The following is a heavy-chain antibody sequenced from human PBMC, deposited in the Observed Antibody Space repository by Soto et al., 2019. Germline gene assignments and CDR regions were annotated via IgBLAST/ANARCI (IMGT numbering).Heavy chain of an antibody. CDR2: IIPIFNAA. CDR3: ARQMVSSCWHYGNWFDP. J-gene: IGHJ5*02. Sequence: QEQLVQSGAEVKKPGSSVKVSCKVSGGTFSTYAISWVRQAPGQGLEWMGGIIPIFNAAKYAQKFQGRVTITADKSTSTAHMELSSLRSEDTAVYYCARQMVSSCWHYGNWFDPWGQGTPVTVSS. D-gene: IGHD6-19*01. CDR1: GGTFSTYA. V-gene: IGHV1-69*06.